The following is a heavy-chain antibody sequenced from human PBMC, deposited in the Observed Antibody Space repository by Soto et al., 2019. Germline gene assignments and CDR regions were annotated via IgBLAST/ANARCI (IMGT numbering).Heavy chain of an antibody. V-gene: IGHV3-30*18. Sequence: GGSLRLSCAASGFTFSSYGMHWVRQAPGKGLEWVAVISYDGSNKYYADSVKGRFTISRDNSKNTLYLQMNSLRAEDTAVCYCAKDRMVRGVINYYGMDVWGQGTTVTVSS. J-gene: IGHJ6*02. CDR1: GFTFSSYG. D-gene: IGHD3-10*01. CDR3: AKDRMVRGVINYYGMDV. CDR2: ISYDGSNK.